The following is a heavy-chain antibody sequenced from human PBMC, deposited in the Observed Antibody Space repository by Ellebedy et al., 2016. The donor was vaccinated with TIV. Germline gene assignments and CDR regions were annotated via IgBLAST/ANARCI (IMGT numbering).Heavy chain of an antibody. D-gene: IGHD2-8*01. J-gene: IGHJ4*02. CDR1: GFTFRNYW. Sequence: PGGSLRLSCATSGFTFRNYWMHWVRQGPGNGLVWVSRIKTDGSKTSYADSVRGRFTISRDNAKNTVYLEMNSLRVEDTAVYYCARVRSYGDLDSWGQGTLFTVSS. CDR3: ARVRSYGDLDS. V-gene: IGHV3-74*01. CDR2: IKTDGSKT.